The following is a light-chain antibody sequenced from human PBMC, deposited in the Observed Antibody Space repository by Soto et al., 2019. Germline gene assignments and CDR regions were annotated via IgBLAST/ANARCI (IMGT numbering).Light chain of an antibody. CDR2: DTS. V-gene: IGKV3-11*01. Sequence: EIVLTQSPATLSLSPGERATLSCRASQSVSSYLAWYQQKPGQAPRLLIYDTSNRATGIPARFSGSGSGTDFTLTISSLEPEDFAVYYCQQRSKWPPWTFGQGTKVEFK. J-gene: IGKJ1*01. CDR1: QSVSSY. CDR3: QQRSKWPPWT.